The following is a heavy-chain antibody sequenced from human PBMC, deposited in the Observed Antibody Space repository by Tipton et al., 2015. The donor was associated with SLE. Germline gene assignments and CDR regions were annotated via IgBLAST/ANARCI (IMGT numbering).Heavy chain of an antibody. CDR3: ARPLRGLFAFDI. CDR2: IYHSGST. CDR1: GYSISSGYY. J-gene: IGHJ3*02. V-gene: IGHV4-38-2*02. Sequence: TLSLTCTVSGYSISSGYYWGWIRQPPGKGLEWIGNIYHSGSTNYNPSLKSRATISVDTSKNQFSLKLSSVTAADTAVYYCARPLRGLFAFDIWGQGTMVTVSS.